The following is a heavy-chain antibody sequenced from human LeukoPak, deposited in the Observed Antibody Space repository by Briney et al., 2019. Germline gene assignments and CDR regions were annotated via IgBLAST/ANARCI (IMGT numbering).Heavy chain of an antibody. CDR2: ISGSGGST. J-gene: IGHJ4*02. V-gene: IGHV3-23*01. D-gene: IGHD3-10*01. CDR1: GFTFSSHA. CDR3: AKVGQYLYYFDY. Sequence: GGSLRLSCAASGFTFSSHAMSWVRQAPGKGLEWVSAISGSGGSTYYADSVKGRFTISRDNSKNTLYLQMNSLRAEDTAVYYCAKVGQYLYYFDYWGQGTLVTVSS.